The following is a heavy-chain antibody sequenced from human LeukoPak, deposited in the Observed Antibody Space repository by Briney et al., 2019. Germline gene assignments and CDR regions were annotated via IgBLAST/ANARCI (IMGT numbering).Heavy chain of an antibody. Sequence: GGSLRLSCAASGFTFSSYAMSWVRQARGRWLEWVSTISGSGGSTYYADSVKGRFTISRENSRDTLYLQMNSLRAEDTAVYYCAKGYYDYVWGSYYFDYWGQGTLVTVSS. CDR2: ISGSGGST. CDR3: AKGYYDYVWGSYYFDY. J-gene: IGHJ4*02. CDR1: GFTFSSYA. V-gene: IGHV3-23*01. D-gene: IGHD3-16*01.